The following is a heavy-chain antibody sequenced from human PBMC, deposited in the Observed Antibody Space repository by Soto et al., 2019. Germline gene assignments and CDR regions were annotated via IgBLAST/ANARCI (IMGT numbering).Heavy chain of an antibody. J-gene: IGHJ6*02. CDR3: ARDADYGGSRGGMDV. CDR2: IYYSGST. Sequence: QVRLEESGPGLVKPSETLSLICSVSGGSVNNANYFWNWIRHHPENGLEWIGYIYYSGSTRYTPSFKTRATVSMETSKNQFSVRLNSVTVADTAVYFCARDADYGGSRGGMDVWGRGTTVTVSS. V-gene: IGHV4-31*03. D-gene: IGHD4-17*01. CDR1: GGSVNNANYF.